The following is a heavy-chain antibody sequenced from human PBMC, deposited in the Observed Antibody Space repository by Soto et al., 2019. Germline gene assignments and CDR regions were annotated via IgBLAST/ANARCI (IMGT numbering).Heavy chain of an antibody. CDR3: ARGSEYSGYGYDY. CDR1: GGSFSGYY. Sequence: SETLSLTCAVYGGSFSGYYWSWIRQPPGKGLEWIGEINHSGSTNYNPSLKSRVTISVDTSKNQFSLKLSSVTAADTAVYYCARGSEYSGYGYDYWGQGTLVTVSS. V-gene: IGHV4-34*01. D-gene: IGHD5-12*01. CDR2: INHSGST. J-gene: IGHJ4*02.